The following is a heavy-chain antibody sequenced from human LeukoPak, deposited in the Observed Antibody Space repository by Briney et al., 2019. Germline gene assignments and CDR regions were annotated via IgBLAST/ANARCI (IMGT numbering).Heavy chain of an antibody. V-gene: IGHV3-23*01. J-gene: IGHJ4*02. D-gene: IGHD3-10*01. CDR3: ANSRGYGSGNL. CDR1: GLTFSNYA. Sequence: PGGSLRLSCTASGLTFSNYAMSWVRQAPAKGLEWVAGIDQSGGYIHYADSVKGRFTISRDNSKNTLHLQMSSLRAEDTAVYFCANSRGYGSGNLWGQGTLVTVSS. CDR2: IDQSGGYI.